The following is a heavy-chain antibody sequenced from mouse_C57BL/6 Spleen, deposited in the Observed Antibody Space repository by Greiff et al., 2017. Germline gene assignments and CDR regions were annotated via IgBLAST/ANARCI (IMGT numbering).Heavy chain of an antibody. V-gene: IGHV1-55*01. CDR2: IYPGSGST. CDR1: GYTFTSYW. CDR3: ARWGGYFDV. Sequence: QMQLKQPGAELVKPGASVKMSCKASGYTFTSYWITWVKQRPGQGLEWIGDIYPGSGSTNYNEKFKSKATLTVDTSSSTAYMQLSSLTSEDSAVYYCARWGGYFDVWGTGTTVTVSS. J-gene: IGHJ1*03.